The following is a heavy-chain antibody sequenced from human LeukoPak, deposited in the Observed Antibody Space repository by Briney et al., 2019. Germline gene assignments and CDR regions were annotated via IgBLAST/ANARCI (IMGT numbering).Heavy chain of an antibody. V-gene: IGHV4-4*07. CDR3: ARHKDYYYSYMDV. J-gene: IGHJ6*03. Sequence: SETLSLTCTVSGGSFSIYYWSWIRQPAGKGLEWIGRIYTSGNTYYNPSLKSRVTMSVDTSKNQFSLNLSSVTAADTAVYYCARHKDYYYSYMDVWGKGTTVTISS. CDR1: GGSFSIYY. CDR2: IYTSGNT.